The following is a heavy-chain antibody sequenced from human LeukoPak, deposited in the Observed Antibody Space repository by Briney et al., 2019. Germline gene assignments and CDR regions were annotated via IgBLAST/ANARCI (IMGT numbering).Heavy chain of an antibody. Sequence: AETLSLTCTVSGCSVSSGSYYWSWIPPPPGKGLEWVVYIYDSGSTNYNPSLKSRVTISVVTSKNQFSLKLSSVTAADTAVYYRARGRPPAYWGQGTLVTVSS. CDR1: GCSVSSGSYY. CDR2: IYDSGST. CDR3: ARGRPPAY. V-gene: IGHV4-61*01. J-gene: IGHJ4*02.